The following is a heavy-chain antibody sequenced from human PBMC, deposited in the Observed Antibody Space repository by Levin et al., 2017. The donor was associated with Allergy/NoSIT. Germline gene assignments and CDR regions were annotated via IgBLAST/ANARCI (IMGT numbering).Heavy chain of an antibody. D-gene: IGHD3-16*02. V-gene: IGHV4-34*01. CDR2: INHSGST. CDR1: GGSFSDHY. CDR3: ARSDYIWGGYRHRAFDI. J-gene: IGHJ3*02. Sequence: PSETLSLTCAVYGGSFSDHYWSWIRQVPGRGLEWIGEINHSGSTDYNPSLKSRLTISVDTSKNQYSLKLSSVTAADTAVYYCARSDYIWGGYRHRAFDIWGQGTMVTVSS.